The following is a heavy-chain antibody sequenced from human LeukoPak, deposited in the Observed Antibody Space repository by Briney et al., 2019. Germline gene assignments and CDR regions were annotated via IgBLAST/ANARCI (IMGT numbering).Heavy chain of an antibody. CDR1: GFTFSSYE. CDR2: IISSGSTI. CDR3: ARGVPGYCSGTSCYKDYYYMDV. J-gene: IGHJ6*03. V-gene: IGHV3-48*03. Sequence: PGGSLRLSCAASGFTFSSYEMNWVRQAPGKGLEWVSYIISSGSTIYYADSLKGRFTISTDNAKNSLYVQMNSLRAEETAVYYCARGVPGYCSGTSCYKDYYYMDVWGKGTTVTVSS. D-gene: IGHD2-2*02.